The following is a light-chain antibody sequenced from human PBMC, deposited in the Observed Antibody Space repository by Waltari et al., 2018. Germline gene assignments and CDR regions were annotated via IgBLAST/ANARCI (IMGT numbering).Light chain of an antibody. CDR2: WAS. CDR3: HQYYNTPYS. J-gene: IGKJ2*03. Sequence: DIVMTQSPDSLAVSLGERATINCKSSRTVLYDSNNNNYLAWYQQKPGQPPNLLIYWASTRKSGVPDRFSGSVSGTDFTLTISTLQAEDVAVYYCHQYYNTPYSYGQGTKLEIK. V-gene: IGKV4-1*01. CDR1: RTVLYDSNNNNY.